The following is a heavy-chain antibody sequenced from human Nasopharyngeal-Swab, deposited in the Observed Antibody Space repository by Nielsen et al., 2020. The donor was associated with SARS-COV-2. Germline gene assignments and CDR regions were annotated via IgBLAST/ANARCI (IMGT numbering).Heavy chain of an antibody. CDR3: ATLSSSWYEYYFDY. Sequence: SETLSLTCTVSGGSISSSTYYWARIRQPPGTGLEWIGSIYYGGSTYYNPSLKSRVTISVDASKNQFSLKLSSVTAADTAVYYCATLSSSWYEYYFDYWGQGTLVTVSS. CDR1: GGSISSSTYY. CDR2: IYYGGST. J-gene: IGHJ4*02. V-gene: IGHV4-39*01. D-gene: IGHD6-13*01.